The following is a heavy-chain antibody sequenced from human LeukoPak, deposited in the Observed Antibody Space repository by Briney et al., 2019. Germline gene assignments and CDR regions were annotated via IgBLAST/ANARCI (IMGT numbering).Heavy chain of an antibody. V-gene: IGHV4-34*01. CDR1: GGSFSGYY. Sequence: SETLSLTCAVYGGSFSGYYWSWIRQAPGKGLEWIGEINHSGSTNYNPSLKSRVTISLDTSKNQFSLKLTSVTAADTAMYYCARREAKTPNYFDYWGQGALVTVSS. CDR2: INHSGST. CDR3: ARREAKTPNYFDY. J-gene: IGHJ4*02.